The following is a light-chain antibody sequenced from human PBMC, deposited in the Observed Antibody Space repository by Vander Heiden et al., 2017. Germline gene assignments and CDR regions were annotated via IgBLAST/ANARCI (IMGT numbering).Light chain of an antibody. CDR2: DNN. J-gene: IGLJ2*01. CDR3: GTWDSSRSAVV. CDR1: TSNVRNSY. Sequence: QSVLTHPPSVSAAPGQKVTISCSGSTSNVRNSYVSWYQQDSGTAPKLVIFDNNKRPLGIPDRISGSKSGTSATLGITGLQTGDEADYYCGTWDSSRSAVVFGGGTRLTVL. V-gene: IGLV1-51*01.